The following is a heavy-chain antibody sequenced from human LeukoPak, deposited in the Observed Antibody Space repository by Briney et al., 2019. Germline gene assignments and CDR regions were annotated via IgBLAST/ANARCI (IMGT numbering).Heavy chain of an antibody. CDR3: ARKYYDILTGYCPYFDY. CDR2: ISSSGSTI. V-gene: IGHV3-48*04. CDR1: GFAFSSYS. D-gene: IGHD3-9*01. Sequence: PGGSLRLSCAASGFAFSSYSMNWVRQAPGKGLEWVSYISSSGSTIYYADSVKGRFTISRDNAKNSLYLQMNSLRAEDTAVYYCARKYYDILTGYCPYFDYWGQGTLVTVSS. J-gene: IGHJ4*02.